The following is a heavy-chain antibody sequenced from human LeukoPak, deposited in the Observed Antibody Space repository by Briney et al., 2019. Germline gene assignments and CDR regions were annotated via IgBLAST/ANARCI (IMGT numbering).Heavy chain of an antibody. CDR3: ARRLTQYDCFDP. CDR1: GDSFSSNSVT. J-gene: IGHJ5*02. D-gene: IGHD2-2*01. V-gene: IGHV6-1*01. CDR2: TYYRSTWYN. Sequence: SQTLSLTCAISGDSFSSNSVTWNWIRQSPSRGLEWPGRTYYRSTWYNDYAVSVRGRITVNPDTSKNQFSLHLNSVTPEDTAVYYCARRLTQYDCFDPWGQGILVTVSS.